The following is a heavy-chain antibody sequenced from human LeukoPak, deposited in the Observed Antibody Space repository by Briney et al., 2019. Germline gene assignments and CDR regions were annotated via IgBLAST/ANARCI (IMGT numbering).Heavy chain of an antibody. Sequence: PGGSLRLSCAVSGFTFSSYWMYWVRHTPGKGLVWVSRINSDGSSTSYADSVKGRFTISRDNAKNTVYLQMNSLRAEDTAVYYCARGGVDYWGQGTLVTVSS. CDR3: ARGGVDY. J-gene: IGHJ4*02. V-gene: IGHV3-74*01. CDR2: INSDGSST. CDR1: GFTFSSYW. D-gene: IGHD3-16*01.